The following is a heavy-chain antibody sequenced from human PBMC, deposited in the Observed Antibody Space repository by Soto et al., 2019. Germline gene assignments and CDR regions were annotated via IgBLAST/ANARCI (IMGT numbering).Heavy chain of an antibody. Sequence: EVQLVESGGGLVKPGGSLRLSCAASGFTFSSSTMNWVRQAPGKGLEWVSSISSSGTYIYYADSVKGRFTTSRDNAKNSLFLQMNSLRAEDTAVYSCARDGFDPWGQGTLVTVS. V-gene: IGHV3-21*01. CDR3: ARDGFDP. J-gene: IGHJ5*02. CDR1: GFTFSSST. CDR2: ISSSGTYI.